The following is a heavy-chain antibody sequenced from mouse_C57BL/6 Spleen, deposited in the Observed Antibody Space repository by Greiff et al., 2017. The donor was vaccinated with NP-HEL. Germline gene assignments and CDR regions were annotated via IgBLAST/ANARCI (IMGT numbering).Heavy chain of an antibody. CDR2: INPGSGGT. J-gene: IGHJ4*01. CDR1: GYAFTNYS. Sequence: VQLQEPGAELVRPGTSVKVSCKASGYAFTNYSIEWVKQRPGQGLEWIGVINPGSGGTNYNEKFKGKATLTADKSSSTAYMQLSSLTSEDSAVYFCARLLRHYYAMDDWGQGTSVTVSS. CDR3: ARLLRHYYAMDD. V-gene: IGHV1-54*01. D-gene: IGHD1-2*01.